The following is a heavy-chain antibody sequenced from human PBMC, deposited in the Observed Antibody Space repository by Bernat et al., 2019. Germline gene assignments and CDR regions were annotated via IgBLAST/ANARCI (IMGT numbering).Heavy chain of an antibody. J-gene: IGHJ4*02. CDR3: AKDQSGKYQLIWNLFDY. V-gene: IGHV3-30*18. Sequence: QVQLLESGGGVVQPGRSLRLSCAASGFTFSSYGMHWVLQAPGKGLEWVAVISYDGSNKYYADSVKGRFTISRDNSKNTLYLQMNSLRAEDTDVYYCAKDQSGKYQLIWNLFDYWGQGTLVTVSS. D-gene: IGHD2-2*01. CDR2: ISYDGSNK. CDR1: GFTFSSYG.